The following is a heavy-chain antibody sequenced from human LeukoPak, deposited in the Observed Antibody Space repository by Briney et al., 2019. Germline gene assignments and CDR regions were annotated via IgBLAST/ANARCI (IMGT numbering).Heavy chain of an antibody. V-gene: IGHV3-7*01. D-gene: IGHD6-19*01. CDR3: ARGGKWLDL. J-gene: IGHJ5*02. CDR2: IKQDVSEI. Sequence: GGSLRLSCAASGFTFSTYWMTWVRQAPGKGLEWVANIKQDVSEIYYLDSVKGRFTISRDNAKNSLYLQMNSLRAEDTAVYYCARGGKWLDLWGQGTLVTVSS. CDR1: GFTFSTYW.